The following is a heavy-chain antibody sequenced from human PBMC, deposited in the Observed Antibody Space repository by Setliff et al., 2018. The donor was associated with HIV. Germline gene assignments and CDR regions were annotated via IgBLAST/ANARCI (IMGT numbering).Heavy chain of an antibody. V-gene: IGHV3-30*02. CDR1: GFTFSSYG. D-gene: IGHD6-19*01. CDR3: AKNFYSSPWSPLDY. J-gene: IGHJ4*02. CDR2: IRYDGTYK. Sequence: SCAASGFTFSSYGMHWVRQAPGKGLEWVAFIRYDGTYKYYADSLKGRFTISRDNSKNTLFLQMNSLRTEDTAVYYCAKNFYSSPWSPLDYWGQGTLVTGSS.